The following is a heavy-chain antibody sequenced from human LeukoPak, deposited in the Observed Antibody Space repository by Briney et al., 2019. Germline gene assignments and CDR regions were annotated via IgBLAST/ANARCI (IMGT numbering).Heavy chain of an antibody. D-gene: IGHD3-22*01. V-gene: IGHV3-48*03. CDR2: ISSSGSTI. J-gene: IGHJ3*02. CDR1: GFTFSSYE. Sequence: PGGPLRLSCAASGFTFSSYEMNWVRQAPGKGLEWVSYISSSGSTIYYADSVKGRFTISRDNAKNSLYLQMNSLRAEDTAVYYCARYHSSGYYNDAFDIWGQGTMVTVSS. CDR3: ARYHSSGYYNDAFDI.